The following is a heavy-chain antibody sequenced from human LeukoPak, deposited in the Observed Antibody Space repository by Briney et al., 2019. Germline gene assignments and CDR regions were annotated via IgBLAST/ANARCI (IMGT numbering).Heavy chain of an antibody. V-gene: IGHV4-59*01. D-gene: IGHD3-10*01. J-gene: IGHJ4*02. CDR3: ARGDGSGSYFGGYFDY. CDR2: IYYSGST. CDR1: GGSISSYY. Sequence: SETLSLTCTVSGGSISSYYWSWIRQPPGKGLEWIGYIYYSGSTNYNPSLKSRVTISVDTSKNQFSLKLSSVTAADTAVYYCARGDGSGSYFGGYFDYWGQGTLVTVSS.